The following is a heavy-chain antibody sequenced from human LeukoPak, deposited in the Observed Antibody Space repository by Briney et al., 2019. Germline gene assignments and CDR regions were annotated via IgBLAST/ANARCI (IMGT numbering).Heavy chain of an antibody. V-gene: IGHV4-4*07. Sequence: SETLSLTCTVSGGSISSYYWSWTRQPAGKGLEWIGRIYTSGSTNYNPSLKSRVTMSVDTSKNQFSLKLSSVTAADTAVYYCARAEYYYGSGSYLGPYNWFDPWGQGTLVTVSS. D-gene: IGHD3-10*01. CDR1: GGSISSYY. CDR3: ARAEYYYGSGSYLGPYNWFDP. CDR2: IYTSGST. J-gene: IGHJ5*02.